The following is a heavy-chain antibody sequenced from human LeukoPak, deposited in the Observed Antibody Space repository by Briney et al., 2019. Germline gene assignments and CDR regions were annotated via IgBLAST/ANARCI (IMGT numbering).Heavy chain of an antibody. J-gene: IGHJ4*02. D-gene: IGHD2-2*01. CDR3: AKQAYCSSTSCYLVDY. CDR1: GFTFSSYA. CDR2: ISGSGGST. Sequence: GGSLRLSCAASGFTFSSYAMSWVRQAPGKGLEWVSAISGSGGSTYYADSVKGRFTISRDNSKSTLYLQMNSLRAEDTAVYYCAKQAYCSSTSCYLVDYWGQGTLVTVSS. V-gene: IGHV3-23*01.